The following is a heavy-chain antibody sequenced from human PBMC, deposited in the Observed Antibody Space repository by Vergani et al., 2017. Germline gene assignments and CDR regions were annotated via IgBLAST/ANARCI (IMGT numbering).Heavy chain of an antibody. CDR2: IYHSGST. J-gene: IGHJ4*02. D-gene: IGHD6-19*01. CDR3: ARGDSSGWYPNGALGY. V-gene: IGHV4-38-2*02. CDR1: GYSISSGYY. Sequence: QVQLQESGPGLVKPSETLSLTCTVSGYSISSGYYWGWIRQPPGKGLEWIGSIYHSGSTYYNPSLKSRVTISVDTSKNQFSLKLSSVTAADTAVYYCARGDSSGWYPNGALGYWGQGTLVTVSS.